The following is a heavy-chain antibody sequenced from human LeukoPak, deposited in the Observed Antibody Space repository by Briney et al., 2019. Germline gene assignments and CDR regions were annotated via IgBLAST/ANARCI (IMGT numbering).Heavy chain of an antibody. D-gene: IGHD2-2*01. J-gene: IGHJ3*02. CDR2: IYYSGST. CDR3: ARGEGYCSSTSCYVAFDI. Sequence: PSETLSLTCTVSGGSISSSSYYWGWIRQPPGKGLEWIGSIYYSGSTYYNPSLKSRVPISVHTPTTQFSLTLSSVTAADTAVYYCARGEGYCSSTSCYVAFDIWGQGTMVTVSS. CDR1: GGSISSSSYY. V-gene: IGHV4-39*07.